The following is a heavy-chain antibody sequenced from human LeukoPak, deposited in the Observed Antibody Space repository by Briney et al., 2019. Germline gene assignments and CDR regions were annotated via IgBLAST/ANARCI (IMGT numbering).Heavy chain of an antibody. CDR3: ARALRIAVAGTYYFDY. D-gene: IGHD6-19*01. J-gene: IGHJ4*02. V-gene: IGHV1-8*01. CDR2: MNPNSGNT. CDR1: GYTFTSYD. Sequence: GASVKVSCKASGYTFTSYDINWVRQATGQGLEWMGWMNPNSGNTGYAQKFQGRVTMTRNTSISTAYMELSSLRSEDTAVYYCARALRIAVAGTYYFDYWGQGTLVTVSS.